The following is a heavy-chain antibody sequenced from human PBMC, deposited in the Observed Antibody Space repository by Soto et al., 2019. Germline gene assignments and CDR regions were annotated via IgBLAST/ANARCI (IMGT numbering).Heavy chain of an antibody. CDR3: GRCRPASYAMDV. CDR1: GCRFPNYH. V-gene: IGHV1-18*01. Sequence: ASLYDSGKXPGCRFPNYHITWVRRATGQGTEWMGWISPYNGRTNYAQNVKGRVVMTTDISTNTVYLELRSLRSDDTAKYYCGRCRPASYAMDVCDPGSTVLVYS. J-gene: IGHJ6*02. CDR2: ISPYNGRT. D-gene: IGHD6-6*01.